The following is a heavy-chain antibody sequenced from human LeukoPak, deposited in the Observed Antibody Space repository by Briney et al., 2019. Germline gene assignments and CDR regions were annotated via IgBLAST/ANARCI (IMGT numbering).Heavy chain of an antibody. J-gene: IGHJ4*02. CDR2: ISSSSSHT. Sequence: GGSLRLSCGASEFAFSDFYMTWIRQAPGKGLEWVSYISSSSSHTNYADSVKGRFTISRDNAKNSLYLQTNSLRAEDTAVYYCARTNLGSGWRFDYWGQGTLVTVSS. V-gene: IGHV3-11*06. D-gene: IGHD6-19*01. CDR1: EFAFSDFY. CDR3: ARTNLGSGWRFDY.